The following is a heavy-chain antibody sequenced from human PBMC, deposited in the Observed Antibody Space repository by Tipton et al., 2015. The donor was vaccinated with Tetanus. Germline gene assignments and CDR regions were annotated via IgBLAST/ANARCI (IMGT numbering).Heavy chain of an antibody. J-gene: IGHJ5*02. CDR2: IFYSGST. V-gene: IGHV4-39*02. Sequence: TLSLTCTVSGGSMNTRTFYWGWIRQSPGKGLEWIGSIFYSGSTYYNPSLRSRVSISVDTSKNQFSLTLKSVTAADTGVYYCARDQGGGRVARLNWFGPWGQGTLVTVSS. D-gene: IGHD3-16*01. CDR1: GGSMNTRTFY. CDR3: ARDQGGGRVARLNWFGP.